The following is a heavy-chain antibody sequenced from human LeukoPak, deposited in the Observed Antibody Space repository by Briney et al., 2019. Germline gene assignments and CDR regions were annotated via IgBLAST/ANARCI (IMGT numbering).Heavy chain of an antibody. Sequence: SETLSLTCTVSGGSISSDSYYWTWIRQPAGKGLEWIGRVHTSGSTDFNPSLKSRVSISLDTSKNQFSLNLSSVTAADTAVYYCARLSSSGWYSFDYWGQGTLVTVSS. D-gene: IGHD6-19*01. V-gene: IGHV4-61*02. CDR3: ARLSSSGWYSFDY. CDR1: GGSISSDSYY. CDR2: VHTSGST. J-gene: IGHJ4*02.